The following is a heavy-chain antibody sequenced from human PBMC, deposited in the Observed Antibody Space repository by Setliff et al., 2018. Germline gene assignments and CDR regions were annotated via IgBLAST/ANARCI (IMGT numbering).Heavy chain of an antibody. J-gene: IGHJ3*02. CDR1: GASITSGHY. CDR3: ASPRRDDLDSPFDAFDI. V-gene: IGHV4-38-2*01. CDR2: MSHRGRT. Sequence: SETLSLTCGVSGASITSGHYWGWIRQPPGKGLEWIATMSHRGRTYYNPSLESRVTMSRDTPKNQFSLRLTSAAAADTAVYYCASPRRDDLDSPFDAFDIWGQGTMVTVS. D-gene: IGHD3-3*01.